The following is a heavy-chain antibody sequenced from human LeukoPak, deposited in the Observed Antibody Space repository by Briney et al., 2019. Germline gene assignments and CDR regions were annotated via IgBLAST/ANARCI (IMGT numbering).Heavy chain of an antibody. V-gene: IGHV4-4*07. D-gene: IGHD3-16*01. CDR2: VYTSGST. CDR3: AKSPSGRGGYNWFDP. CDR1: GGSISGYY. Sequence: PSETLSLTCTVSGGSISGYYWSWIRQPAGKGLERIGRVYTSGSTNYNPSLKSRVTMSIDTSKNQFSLNLSSVTAADTAVYYCAKSPSGRGGYNWFDPWGQGTLVTVSS. J-gene: IGHJ5*02.